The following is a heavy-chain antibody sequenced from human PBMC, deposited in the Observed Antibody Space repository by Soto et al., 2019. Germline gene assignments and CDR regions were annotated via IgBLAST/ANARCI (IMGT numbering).Heavy chain of an antibody. J-gene: IGHJ4*02. CDR3: ARHPRSNLNSYYFDY. Sequence: SETLSLTCAVSGDSISSVNWWSWVRQSPGQGLEWIGDIYHTGITNYNPSLQSRVTISVDKSKNEFSLNLTSVTAADTAVYYCARHPRSNLNSYYFDYWGQGTLVTVSS. D-gene: IGHD3-3*01. CDR2: IYHTGIT. CDR1: GDSISSVNW. V-gene: IGHV4-4*02.